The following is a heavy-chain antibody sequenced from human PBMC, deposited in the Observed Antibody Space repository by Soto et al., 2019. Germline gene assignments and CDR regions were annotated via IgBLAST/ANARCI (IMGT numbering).Heavy chain of an antibody. Sequence: ASVKVSCKASGYTFTSYAMHWVRQAPGQRLEWMGWINAGNGNTKYSQKFRGRVTITRDTSASTAYMELSSLRSEDTAVYYCARETVVVAAQSYYYYYGMDVWGQGTTVTVS. CDR2: INAGNGNT. J-gene: IGHJ6*02. CDR3: ARETVVVAAQSYYYYYGMDV. D-gene: IGHD2-15*01. CDR1: GYTFTSYA. V-gene: IGHV1-3*01.